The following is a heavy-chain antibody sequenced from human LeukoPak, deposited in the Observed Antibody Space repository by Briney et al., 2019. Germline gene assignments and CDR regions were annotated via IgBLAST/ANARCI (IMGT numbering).Heavy chain of an antibody. J-gene: IGHJ6*03. CDR2: IYYSGST. CDR1: GGSISSSHYY. Sequence: SETLSLTCSVSGGSISSSHYYWGWLRQPPGKGLVGCGSIYYSGSTDYNTSLRSRITISVDMSKTQFSLTMRSVTAADTAIYYCARRTMIFGVAASMDVWGKGTTVTVSS. D-gene: IGHD3-3*01. CDR3: ARRTMIFGVAASMDV. V-gene: IGHV4-39*01.